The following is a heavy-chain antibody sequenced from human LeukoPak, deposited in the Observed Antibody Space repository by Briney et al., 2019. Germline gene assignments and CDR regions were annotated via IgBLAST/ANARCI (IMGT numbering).Heavy chain of an antibody. V-gene: IGHV3-49*04. CDR3: KRDYGAPDY. J-gene: IGHJ4*02. CDR1: GFTFGDYA. Sequence: GRSLRLSCTASGFTFGDYAMSWVRPAPGEGVEWVGFIRSKAYGGTTEYAASVKGRFTISGDDSKSIAYLQMNSLKTEDTAVYYCKRDYGAPDYWGQGALVTVSS. CDR2: IRSKAYGGTT. D-gene: IGHD4-17*01.